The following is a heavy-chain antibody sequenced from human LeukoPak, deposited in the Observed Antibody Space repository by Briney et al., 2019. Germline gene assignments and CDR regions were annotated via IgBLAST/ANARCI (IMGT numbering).Heavy chain of an antibody. V-gene: IGHV1-2*06. CDR2: INPNSGAT. D-gene: IGHD2-15*01. Sequence: ASVKVSCKASGYTFTGYYMHWVRQAPGQGLEWMGRINPNSGATNYAQKFQDRVTMTRDTSINTAYMELSGLRYDDTAVYYCARVAERYCSGGSCYGNWFDPWGQGTLVTVSS. J-gene: IGHJ5*02. CDR1: GYTFTGYY. CDR3: ARVAERYCSGGSCYGNWFDP.